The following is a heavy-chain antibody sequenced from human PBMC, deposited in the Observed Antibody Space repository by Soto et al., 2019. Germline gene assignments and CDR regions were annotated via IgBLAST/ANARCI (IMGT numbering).Heavy chain of an antibody. V-gene: IGHV1-3*01. Sequence: ASVKFSCKSSGYTFTSYAMHWVRQAPGQRLEWMGWINAGNGNTKYSQKFQGRVTITRDTSASTAYMELSSLRSEDTAVYYCASTYGSAYYYGMDVWSQGNTVTASS. CDR3: ASTYGSAYYYGMDV. D-gene: IGHD3-10*01. CDR2: INAGNGNT. CDR1: GYTFTSYA. J-gene: IGHJ6*02.